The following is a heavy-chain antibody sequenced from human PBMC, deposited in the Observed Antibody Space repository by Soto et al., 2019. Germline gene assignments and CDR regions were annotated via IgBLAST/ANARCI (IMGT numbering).Heavy chain of an antibody. CDR3: ARLRKGAAAGTYYGMDV. Sequence: GASVKVSCKASGYTFTGYYMHWARQAPGQGLEWMGWINPNSGGTNYAQKFQGRVTMTRDTSISTAYMELSRLRSDDTAVYYCARLRKGAAAGTYYGMDVWGQGTTVTVSS. CDR2: INPNSGGT. D-gene: IGHD6-13*01. CDR1: GYTFTGYY. J-gene: IGHJ6*02. V-gene: IGHV1-2*02.